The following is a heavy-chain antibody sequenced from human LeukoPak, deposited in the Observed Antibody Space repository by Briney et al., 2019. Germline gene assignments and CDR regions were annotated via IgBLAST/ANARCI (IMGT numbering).Heavy chain of an antibody. J-gene: IGHJ6*03. V-gene: IGHV3-53*01. CDR2: IYSGGST. CDR1: GFTVSSNY. CDR3: ARAPPLRFLEWSLSEGYYMDV. Sequence: GGSLRLSCAASGFTVSSNYMSWVRQAPGKGLEWVSVIYSGGSTYYADSVKGRFTISRDNSKNTLYLQMNSLRAEDTAVYYCARAPPLRFLEWSLSEGYYMDVWGKGTTVTVSS. D-gene: IGHD3-3*01.